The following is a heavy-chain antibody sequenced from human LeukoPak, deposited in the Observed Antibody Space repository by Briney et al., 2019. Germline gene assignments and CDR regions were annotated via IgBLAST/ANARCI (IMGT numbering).Heavy chain of an antibody. Sequence: GGSLRLSCAASGFTFSTYAMSWVRQAPGKGLEWVSAIIGSGVSAYYADSVKGRFTISRDNSKNTLYLQMNSLRAEDTAVYYCAKAYYYDSSGYPPWPADYWGQGTLVTVSS. V-gene: IGHV3-23*01. D-gene: IGHD3-22*01. CDR3: AKAYYYDSSGYPPWPADY. CDR1: GFTFSTYA. CDR2: IIGSGVSA. J-gene: IGHJ4*02.